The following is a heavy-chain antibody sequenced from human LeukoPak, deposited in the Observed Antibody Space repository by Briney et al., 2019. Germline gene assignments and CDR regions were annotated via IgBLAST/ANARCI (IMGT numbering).Heavy chain of an antibody. V-gene: IGHV4-34*01. D-gene: IGHD6-13*01. CDR1: GGSFSDYY. CDR2: INHSGST. Sequence: PSETLSLTCAVYGGSFSDYYWSWIRQPPGKGLEWIGEINHSGSTNYNPSLKSRVTISVDTSKNQFSLKMRSVTAADTAVYYCARGRCIPAAASPPGYWRQGTLVTVSP. J-gene: IGHJ4*02. CDR3: ARGRCIPAAASPPGY.